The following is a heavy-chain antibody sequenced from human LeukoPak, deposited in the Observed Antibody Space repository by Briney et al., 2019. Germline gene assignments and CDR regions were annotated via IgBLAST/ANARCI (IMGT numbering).Heavy chain of an antibody. CDR1: GFTFSSYW. Sequence: GGTLRLSCAASGFTFSSYWMHWVRQAPGKGLVWVSRINSDGITTTYADSMKGRFTISRDNAKNTLYLQLNSLRVEDTAVYYCARGRQQLVLDYWGQGILVTVSS. CDR2: INSDGITT. D-gene: IGHD6-13*01. V-gene: IGHV3-74*01. CDR3: ARGRQQLVLDY. J-gene: IGHJ4*02.